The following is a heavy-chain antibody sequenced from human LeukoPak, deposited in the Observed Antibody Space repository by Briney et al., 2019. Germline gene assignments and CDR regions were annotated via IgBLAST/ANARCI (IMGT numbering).Heavy chain of an antibody. V-gene: IGHV3-7*01. D-gene: IGHD3-22*01. CDR1: GFTVSSNY. CDR2: IKQDGSEK. J-gene: IGHJ6*02. CDR3: ARDTPWDYYDSSGPNSDYGMDV. Sequence: PGGSLSLSCAASGFTVSSNYMSWVRQAPGKGLEWVANIKQDGSEKYYVDSVKGRFTISRDNAKNSLYLQMNSLRAEDTAVYYCARDTPWDYYDSSGPNSDYGMDVWGQGTTVTVSS.